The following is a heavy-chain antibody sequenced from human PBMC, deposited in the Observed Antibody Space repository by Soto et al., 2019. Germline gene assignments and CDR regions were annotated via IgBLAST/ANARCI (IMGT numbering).Heavy chain of an antibody. CDR3: ARDWSSYDSSGYSKRVWFYYYGMDV. D-gene: IGHD3-22*01. Sequence: QVQLVQSGAEVKKPGASVMVSCKASGYTFTDYYMHWVRQAPGQGLAWMGRINPTSGDTCFAPTFQGRVTMTRDTTFTTAYMELSRLRSDAASVHYCARDWSSYDSSGYSKRVWFYYYGMDVWGQGTTVTVSS. CDR1: GYTFTDYY. CDR2: INPTSGDT. J-gene: IGHJ6*02. V-gene: IGHV1-2*06.